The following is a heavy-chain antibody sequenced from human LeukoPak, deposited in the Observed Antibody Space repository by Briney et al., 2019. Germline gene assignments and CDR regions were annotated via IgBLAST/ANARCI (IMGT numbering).Heavy chain of an antibody. CDR2: TSYDGSNK. CDR1: GFTFSSYA. J-gene: IGHJ3*02. CDR3: AKDKWKWVGAFDI. D-gene: IGHD1-20*01. V-gene: IGHV3-30-3*01. Sequence: PGGSLRLSCAASGFTFSSYAMHWVRQAPGKGLEWVAVTSYDGSNKYYADSVKGRFTISRDNAKNSLYLQMNSLRAEDTALYYCAKDKWKWVGAFDIWGQGTMVTVSS.